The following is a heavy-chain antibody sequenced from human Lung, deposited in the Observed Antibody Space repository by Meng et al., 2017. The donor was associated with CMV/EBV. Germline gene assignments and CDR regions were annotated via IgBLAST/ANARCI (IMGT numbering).Heavy chain of an antibody. CDR3: ARDVGYSGSSGGFDY. V-gene: IGHV3-30*03. CDR1: RFSFSCHD. Sequence: SRFSFSCHDMDWVRQAPGKGLEWVAVISDDGRGKAYAESVKGRFTISRDNSKSTVYLQMNSLRPEDTAVYYCARDVGYSGSSGGFDYWGQGTLVTVSS. CDR2: ISDDGRGK. J-gene: IGHJ4*02. D-gene: IGHD5-12*01.